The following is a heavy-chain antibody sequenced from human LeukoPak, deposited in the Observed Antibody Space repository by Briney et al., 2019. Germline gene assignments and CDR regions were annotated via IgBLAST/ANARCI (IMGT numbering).Heavy chain of an antibody. D-gene: IGHD3-3*02. J-gene: IGHJ3*02. CDR2: IRDDGSNK. Sequence: GGSLRLSCAASGFTFSSYGMHWVRQAPGKGLEWVAFIRDDGSNKYYADSVKGRFTISRDNAKNSLYLQMNSLRAEDTAVYYCARDGGDGPFLGSTDAFDIWGQGTMVTVSS. CDR3: ARDGGDGPFLGSTDAFDI. V-gene: IGHV3-30*02. CDR1: GFTFSSYG.